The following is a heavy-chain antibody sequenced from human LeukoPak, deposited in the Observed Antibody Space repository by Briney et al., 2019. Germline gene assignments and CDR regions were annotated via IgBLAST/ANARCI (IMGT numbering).Heavy chain of an antibody. D-gene: IGHD3-22*01. Sequence: GGSLRLSCAAPGFTFSSYSMNWVRQAPGKGLEWVSSISSSSSYIYYADSVKGRFTISRDNAKNSLYLQMNSLRAEDTAVYYCARYNSPYYDSSGALDYWGQGTLVTVSS. J-gene: IGHJ4*02. V-gene: IGHV3-21*01. CDR3: ARYNSPYYDSSGALDY. CDR2: ISSSSSYI. CDR1: GFTFSSYS.